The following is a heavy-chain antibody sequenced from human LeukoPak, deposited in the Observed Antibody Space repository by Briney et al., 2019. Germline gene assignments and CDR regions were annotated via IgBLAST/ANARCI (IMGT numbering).Heavy chain of an antibody. CDR1: GFTFSSYS. CDR2: ISTSSSYI. D-gene: IGHD5-24*01. Sequence: PGGSLRLSCAASGFTFSSYSMSWVRQAPGKGLERVSSISTSSSYIYYADSVKGRFTISRDNAKNSLYLQMSSLRAEDTAVYYCARVGEKAFHLWPEIDYWGQGTLVTVS. J-gene: IGHJ4*02. V-gene: IGHV3-21*01. CDR3: ARVGEKAFHLWPEIDY.